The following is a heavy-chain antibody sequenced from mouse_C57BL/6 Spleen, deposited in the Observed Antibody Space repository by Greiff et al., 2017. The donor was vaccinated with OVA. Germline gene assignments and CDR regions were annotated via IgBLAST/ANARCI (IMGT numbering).Heavy chain of an antibody. D-gene: IGHD6-1*01. V-gene: IGHV1-15*01. CDR1: GYTFTDYE. CDR2: IDPETGGT. Sequence: LVESGAELVRPGASVTLSCKASGYTFTDYEMHWVKQTPVHGLEWIGAIDPETGGTAYNQKFKGKAILTADKSSSTAYMELRSLTSEDSAVYYCTRSVPPGDFDYWGQGTTLTVSS. J-gene: IGHJ2*01. CDR3: TRSVPPGDFDY.